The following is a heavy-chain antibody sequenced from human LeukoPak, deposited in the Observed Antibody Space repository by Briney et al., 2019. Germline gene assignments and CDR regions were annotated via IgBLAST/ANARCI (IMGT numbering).Heavy chain of an antibody. CDR1: GFTVSSNY. CDR3: AKTSKQQLLPAPDY. CDR2: ISGSGGST. V-gene: IGHV3-23*01. D-gene: IGHD6-13*01. Sequence: GGSLRLSCAASGFTVSSNYMSWVRQAPGKGLEWVSAISGSGGSTYYADSVKGRFTISRDNSKNTLYLQMNSLRAEDTAVYYCAKTSKQQLLPAPDYWGQGTLVTVSS. J-gene: IGHJ4*02.